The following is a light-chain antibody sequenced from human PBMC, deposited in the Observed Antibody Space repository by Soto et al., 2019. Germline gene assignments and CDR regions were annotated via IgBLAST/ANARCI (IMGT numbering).Light chain of an antibody. Sequence: DMQMTQSPSTLSASVGDRVTITCRASQIINRWLAWYQHKPGKAPALLIYEASSLESGVPSRFSGSGVGTAFTLTIMSLQLDDFATYYCQQYNRYRTFGQGTKVEIK. CDR2: EAS. CDR3: QQYNRYRT. V-gene: IGKV1-5*03. CDR1: QIINRW. J-gene: IGKJ1*01.